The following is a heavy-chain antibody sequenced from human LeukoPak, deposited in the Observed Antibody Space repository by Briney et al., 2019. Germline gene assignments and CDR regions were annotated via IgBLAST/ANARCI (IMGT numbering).Heavy chain of an antibody. V-gene: IGHV3-33*01. CDR2: IWYDGSNK. J-gene: IGHJ1*01. CDR1: GFTFSSYG. Sequence: GGSLRLPCAASGFTFSSYGMHWVRQAPGKGLEWVAVIWYDGSNKYYADSVKGRFTISRDNSKNTLYLQMNSLRAEDTAVYHCASSVTDDSSGYYKHWGQGTLVTVSS. D-gene: IGHD3-22*01. CDR3: ASSVTDDSSGYYKH.